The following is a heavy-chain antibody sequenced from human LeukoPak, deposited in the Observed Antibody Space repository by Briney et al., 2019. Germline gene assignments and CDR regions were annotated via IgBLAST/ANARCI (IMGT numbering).Heavy chain of an antibody. V-gene: IGHV4-31*03. CDR1: GGSISSGGYY. Sequence: PSETLSLTCTVSGGSISSGGYYWSWIRQHPGKGLEWIGYIYYSGSTYYNPSLKSRVTISVDTSKNQFSLKLSSVTAADTAVYYCARDLYIASYGYAFDIWGQGTMVTVSS. D-gene: IGHD3-16*01. CDR2: IYYSGST. J-gene: IGHJ3*02. CDR3: ARDLYIASYGYAFDI.